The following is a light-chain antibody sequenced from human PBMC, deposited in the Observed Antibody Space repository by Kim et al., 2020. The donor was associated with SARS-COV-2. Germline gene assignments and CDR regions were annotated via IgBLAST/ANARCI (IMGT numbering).Light chain of an antibody. Sequence: PGKPASITCGGDNIGSKSLNWYQQRPGQAPVVVIYFDNDRPSGTPERFSGSNSGNTATLTISRVEAGDEAEYYCQVWDTISGHVVFGGGTQLTVL. CDR3: QVWDTISGHVV. V-gene: IGLV3-21*04. CDR2: FDN. CDR1: NIGSKS. J-gene: IGLJ2*01.